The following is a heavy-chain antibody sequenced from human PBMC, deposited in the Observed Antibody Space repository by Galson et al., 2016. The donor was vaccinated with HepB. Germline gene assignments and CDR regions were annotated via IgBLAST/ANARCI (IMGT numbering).Heavy chain of an antibody. CDR2: IRERESDATP. Sequence: SLRLSCAASGFSFYGFAMSWVRQAPGKGLEWVSQIRERESDATPSYADSVKGRFTISRDNSKNMLFLQMSSLRVEDTAVYYCTKDCRGGYRYGPCDHWGRGTLVTVSS. J-gene: IGHJ5*02. V-gene: IGHV3-23*01. CDR1: GFSFYGFA. D-gene: IGHD5-18*01. CDR3: TKDCRGGYRYGPCDH.